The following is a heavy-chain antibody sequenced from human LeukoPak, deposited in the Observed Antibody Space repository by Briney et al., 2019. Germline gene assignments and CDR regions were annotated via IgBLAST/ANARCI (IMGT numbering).Heavy chain of an antibody. CDR1: GFSFERYS. Sequence: SGGSLRLSCVGSGFSFERYSMSWVRQGPGKGLQWVSFISSSGGTIHYADSVKGRFTISRDTATNSLFLQMDSLRAEDTAVYYCARTYPHYSISGGSFNYFDYWLQGSLVTDSS. CDR3: ARTYPHYSISGGSFNYFDY. V-gene: IGHV3-48*04. J-gene: IGHJ4*02. D-gene: IGHD3-16*01. CDR2: ISSSGGTI.